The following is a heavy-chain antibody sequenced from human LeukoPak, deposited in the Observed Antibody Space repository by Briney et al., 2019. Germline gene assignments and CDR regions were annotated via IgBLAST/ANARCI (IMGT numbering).Heavy chain of an antibody. CDR1: GFTFDDYA. V-gene: IGHV3-9*01. CDR2: ISWNSGSI. D-gene: IGHD3-22*01. CDR3: AKEGMIGVNY. Sequence: QPGRSLRPSCAASGFTFDDYAMHWVRQAPGKGLEWVSGISWNSGSIGYADSVKGRFTISRDNAKNSLYLQMNSLRAEDTALYYCAKEGMIGVNYWGQGTLVTVSS. J-gene: IGHJ4*02.